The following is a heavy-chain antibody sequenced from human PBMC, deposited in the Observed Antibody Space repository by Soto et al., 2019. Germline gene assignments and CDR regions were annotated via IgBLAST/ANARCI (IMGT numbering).Heavy chain of an antibody. CDR2: IDPSDSYT. D-gene: IGHD2-21*02. CDR3: ARQAYCGGDCYSEWFDP. Sequence: GESLKISCKGSGYSFTSYWISWVRQMPVKGLEWMGRIDPSDSYTNYSPSFQGHVTISADKSISTAYLQWSSLKASDTAMYYCARQAYCGGDCYSEWFDPWGQGTLVTVSS. J-gene: IGHJ5*02. CDR1: GYSFTSYW. V-gene: IGHV5-10-1*01.